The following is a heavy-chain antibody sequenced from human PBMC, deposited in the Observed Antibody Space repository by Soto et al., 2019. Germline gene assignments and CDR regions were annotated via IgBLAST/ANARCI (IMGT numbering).Heavy chain of an antibody. CDR3: ARGYGDYVLDY. J-gene: IGHJ4*02. CDR2: IYYSGST. Sequence: PSETLSLTCTVSGGSISSYYWSWLRQPPGKGLEWIGYIYYSGSTNYNPSLKSRVTISVDTSKNQFSLKLSSVTAADTAVYYCARGYGDYVLDYWGQGTLVTVSS. D-gene: IGHD4-17*01. V-gene: IGHV4-59*08. CDR1: GGSISSYY.